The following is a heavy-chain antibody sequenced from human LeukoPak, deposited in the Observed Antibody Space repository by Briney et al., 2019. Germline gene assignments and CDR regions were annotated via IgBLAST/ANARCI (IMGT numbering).Heavy chain of an antibody. CDR2: MNPNSGTT. J-gene: IGHJ4*02. CDR3: ARGSSIAARPGFDY. D-gene: IGHD6-6*01. V-gene: IGHV1-8*01. Sequence: GASVKVSCKASGYTFTSYDINWVRQATGQGLEWMGWMNPNSGTTSYAQKFQGTVTMTRTTSISTAYMGLSSLRSEDTAVYYCARGSSIAARPGFDYWGQGTLVTVSS. CDR1: GYTFTSYD.